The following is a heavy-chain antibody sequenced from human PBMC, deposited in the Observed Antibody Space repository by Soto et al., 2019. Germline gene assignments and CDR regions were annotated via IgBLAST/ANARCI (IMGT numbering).Heavy chain of an antibody. V-gene: IGHV4-31*03. J-gene: IGHJ4*02. CDR1: GGSISSGSYY. CDR3: ARGPDCGGDCYRFFDY. Sequence: QVQLQESGPGLVKPSQTLSLTCTVSGGSISSGSYYWSWIRQHPGEGLEWIGYIYYTGSTYYNPSLKSRLTISVDTSKNQFSLKLNSVTAADTAVYLCARGPDCGGDCYRFFDYWGQGTMVTVSS. CDR2: IYYTGST. D-gene: IGHD2-21*02.